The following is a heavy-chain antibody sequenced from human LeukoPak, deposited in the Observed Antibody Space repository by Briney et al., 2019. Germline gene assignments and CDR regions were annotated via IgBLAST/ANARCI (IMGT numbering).Heavy chain of an antibody. D-gene: IGHD6-13*01. Sequence: RSSETLSLTCTVSGGSISSYYWGWIRQPPGKGLEWIGSIYYSGSTYYNPSLKSRVAISVDTSKNQFSLKLSSVTAADTAVYYCARDYSSSCWFDPWGQGTLVTVSS. CDR2: IYYSGST. CDR3: ARDYSSSCWFDP. CDR1: GGSISSYY. V-gene: IGHV4-39*07. J-gene: IGHJ5*02.